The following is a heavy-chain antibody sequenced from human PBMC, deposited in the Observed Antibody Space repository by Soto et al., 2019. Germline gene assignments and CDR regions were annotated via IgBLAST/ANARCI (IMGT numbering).Heavy chain of an antibody. V-gene: IGHV4-34*01. D-gene: IGHD3-10*01. CDR2: IHHSGSNHSGST. CDR3: ARGGPGGRSWFDP. J-gene: IGHJ5*02. CDR1: VGSFPGYS. Sequence: TLSLTCAGYVGSFPGYSWSWIRQPPGKGLDWIGEIHHSGSNHSGSTTYNPSLTSRVTISLDTSKNQYSLKMTSVTAADTVIYYCARGGPGGRSWFDPWGQGSLVTVSS.